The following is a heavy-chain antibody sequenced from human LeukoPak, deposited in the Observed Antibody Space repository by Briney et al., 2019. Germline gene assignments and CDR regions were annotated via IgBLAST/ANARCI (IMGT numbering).Heavy chain of an antibody. CDR3: ARTRRGSSGRQGWFDP. J-gene: IGHJ5*02. Sequence: SETLSPTCTVSGGSISSGGYYWSWIRQHPGKGLEWIGYIYYSGSTYYNPSLKSRVTISVDTSKNQFSLKLSSVTAADTAVYYCARTRRGSSGRQGWFDPWGQGTLVTVSS. CDR1: GGSISSGGYY. CDR2: IYYSGST. V-gene: IGHV4-31*03. D-gene: IGHD6-19*01.